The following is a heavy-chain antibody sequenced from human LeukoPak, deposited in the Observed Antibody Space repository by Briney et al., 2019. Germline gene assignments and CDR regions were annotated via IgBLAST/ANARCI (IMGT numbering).Heavy chain of an antibody. V-gene: IGHV6-1*01. D-gene: IGHD6-19*01. J-gene: IGHJ4*02. CDR2: TYYRSRWYN. CDR1: GDSVSSKSVA. CDR3: ASQVFVAGTAMGHYPFDF. Sequence: SQTLSLTCAISGDSVSSKSVAWNWIRQSPSRGLEWLVRTYYRSRWYNDYAVSVKSRITINPDTSKNQFSLHLNSVTPEDTAVYYCASQVFVAGTAMGHYPFDFWGQGTLVTVSS.